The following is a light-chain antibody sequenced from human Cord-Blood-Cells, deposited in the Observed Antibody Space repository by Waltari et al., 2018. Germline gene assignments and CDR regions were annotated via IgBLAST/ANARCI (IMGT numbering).Light chain of an antibody. CDR2: DTS. V-gene: IGLV7-46*01. CDR1: TGAVTSVPF. CDR3: LLSYSGARV. J-gene: IGLJ3*02. Sequence: QAVVTQEPSLTVSPGGTVTLTCGSRTGAVTSVPFPYWFQQQPGQAPRKMIYDTSNKHPWTTARFSGSLLGGKAALALSGAQPEDEAECYCLLSYSGARVFGGGTKLTVL.